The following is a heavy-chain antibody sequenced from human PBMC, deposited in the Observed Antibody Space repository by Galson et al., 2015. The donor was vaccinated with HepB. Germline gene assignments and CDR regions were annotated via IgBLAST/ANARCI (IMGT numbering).Heavy chain of an antibody. CDR1: GFTFSSYW. Sequence: SLRLSCAASGFTFSSYWMHWVRHAPGKGLVWVSRINSDGSSTSYADSVKGRFTISRDNAKNTLYLQMNSLRAEDTAVYYCARDRYSSSWLNFDYWGQGTLVTVSS. V-gene: IGHV3-74*01. J-gene: IGHJ4*02. CDR3: ARDRYSSSWLNFDY. CDR2: INSDGSST. D-gene: IGHD6-13*01.